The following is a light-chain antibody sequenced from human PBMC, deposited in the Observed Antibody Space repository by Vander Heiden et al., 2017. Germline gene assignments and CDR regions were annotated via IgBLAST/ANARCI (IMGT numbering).Light chain of an antibody. V-gene: IGLV1-40*01. Sequence: QSVLTQTPSVSGAPGHRGTISCTGSSSNIGAGYDVHWYQQLPGTAPKLLIYGNSNRPSGVPDRFSGSKSGTSASLAITGLQAEDEADYYCQSYDSSLSGSRVFGGGTKLTVL. CDR1: SSNIGAGYD. CDR2: GNS. J-gene: IGLJ3*02. CDR3: QSYDSSLSGSRV.